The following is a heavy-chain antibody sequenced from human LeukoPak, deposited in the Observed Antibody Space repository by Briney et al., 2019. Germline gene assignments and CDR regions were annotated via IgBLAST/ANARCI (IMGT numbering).Heavy chain of an antibody. CDR1: GFTFSSYS. CDR3: ARGGFDY. D-gene: IGHD2-15*01. Sequence: GGSLRLSCAASGFTFSSYSMNWVRQAPGKGLEWVGFIRGTPYGGTTEYAASVKARFTISRDDSNNIAYLQMNSLKTEDTAVYYCARGGFDYGGQGTLVTVS. J-gene: IGHJ4*02. CDR2: IRGTPYGGTT. V-gene: IGHV3-49*04.